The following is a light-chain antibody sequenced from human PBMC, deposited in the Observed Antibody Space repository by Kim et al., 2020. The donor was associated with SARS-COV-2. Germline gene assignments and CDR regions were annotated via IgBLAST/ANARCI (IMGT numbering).Light chain of an antibody. J-gene: IGKJ4*01. V-gene: IGKV2-28*01. CDR3: MQALQTPLT. CDR1: QSLLHSNGYKY. CDR2: LGS. Sequence: DIVMTQSPLSLPVTPGEPASISCRSSQSLLHSNGYKYLDWYLQKPGQSPQLLIYLGSNRAYGVADRFSGSGSGTDFTLKISRVEAEDVGVYYCMQALQTPLTFGGGTKVDIK.